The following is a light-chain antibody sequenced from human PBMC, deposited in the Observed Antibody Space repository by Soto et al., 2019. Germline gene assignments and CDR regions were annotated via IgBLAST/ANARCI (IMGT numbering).Light chain of an antibody. CDR2: EVR. V-gene: IGLV2-14*01. CDR1: SSDVGCYNH. J-gene: IGLJ3*02. Sequence: HSALTQPASVSGSPGQSITISCTGTSSDVGCYNHVSWYQQHPGKAPKLIIYEVRNRPSGVSNRLSGSKSGNTASLSISGLQADDEADYYCCSYTSSSIRVFGGGTKLTVL. CDR3: CSYTSSSIRV.